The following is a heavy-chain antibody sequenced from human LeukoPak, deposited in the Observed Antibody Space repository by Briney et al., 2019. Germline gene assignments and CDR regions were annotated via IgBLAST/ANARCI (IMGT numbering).Heavy chain of an antibody. CDR3: ATESGTYSGTCFDY. V-gene: IGHV3-48*01. CDR2: LSSSSNTI. J-gene: IGHJ4*02. Sequence: GGSLRLSCAASGFTFSSYNMNWVRQAPGKGLEWVSYLSSSSNTIYYADSVKGRFTISRNNAKNSLYLQMNSLRAEDTAVYYCATESGTYSGTCFDYWGQGTLVTVSS. CDR1: GFTFSSYN. D-gene: IGHD1-26*01.